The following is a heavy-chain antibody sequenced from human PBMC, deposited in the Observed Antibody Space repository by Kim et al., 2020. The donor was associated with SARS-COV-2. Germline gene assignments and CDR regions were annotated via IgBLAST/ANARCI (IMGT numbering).Heavy chain of an antibody. J-gene: IGHJ4*02. CDR2: IYHSGST. D-gene: IGHD3-10*01. CDR3: ARDYGSGSYVLRY. V-gene: IGHV4-38-2*02. Sequence: SETLSLTCTVSGYSISSGYYWGWIRQPPGKGLEWIGSIYHSGSTYYNPSLKSRVTISVDTSKNQFSLKLSSVTAADTAVYYCARDYGSGSYVLRYWGQGTLVTVSS. CDR1: GYSISSGYY.